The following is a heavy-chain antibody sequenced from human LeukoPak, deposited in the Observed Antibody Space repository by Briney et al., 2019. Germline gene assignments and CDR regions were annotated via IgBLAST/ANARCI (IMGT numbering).Heavy chain of an antibody. V-gene: IGHV3-30*01. CDR2: ISSDGGNK. D-gene: IGHD6-25*01. J-gene: IGHJ4*02. Sequence: PGGSLRLSCAASGFTFSDFTLHWVRQAPGKGLEWVSFISSDGGNKDYADSVKGRFSISRDNSKDTLNLQMNSLTTEDTGVYYCARSRYSGWRRNPFDYWGQGTLVTVSS. CDR1: GFTFSDFT. CDR3: ARSRYSGWRRNPFDY.